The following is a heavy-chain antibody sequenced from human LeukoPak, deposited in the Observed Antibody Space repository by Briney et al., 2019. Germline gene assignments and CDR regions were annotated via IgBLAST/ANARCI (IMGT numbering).Heavy chain of an antibody. D-gene: IGHD3-22*01. CDR2: FYTSVST. CDR1: GGSFSSGSYY. CDR3: AREEATYYYDSSGFGD. V-gene: IGHV4-61*02. Sequence: PSQTLALTCTVSGGSFSSGSYYWSWIRQPAGKELESIGRFYTSVSTNYNPSLKSRVTISVDTSKNQFSLKLSSVTAADTAVYYCAREEATYYYDSSGFGDWGQGPLVTVSS. J-gene: IGHJ4*02.